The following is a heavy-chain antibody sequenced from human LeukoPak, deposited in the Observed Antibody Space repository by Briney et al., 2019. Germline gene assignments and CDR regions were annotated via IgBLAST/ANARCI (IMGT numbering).Heavy chain of an antibody. CDR2: IRYDGSIK. V-gene: IGHV3-30*02. Sequence: GGSLRLSCAASGFTVSSNYMSWVRQAPGKGLEWVSFIRYDGSIKYYADSVEGRFTISRDNSKNTLYLQMNSLRAEDTAVYYCAKDSYGSGTYPAYFDYWGQGTLVTVSS. CDR3: AKDSYGSGTYPAYFDY. CDR1: GFTVSSNY. J-gene: IGHJ4*02. D-gene: IGHD3-10*01.